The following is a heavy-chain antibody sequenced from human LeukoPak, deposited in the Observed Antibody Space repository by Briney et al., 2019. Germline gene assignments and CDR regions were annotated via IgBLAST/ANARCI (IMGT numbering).Heavy chain of an antibody. CDR2: IYTSGST. D-gene: IGHD3-16*01. V-gene: IGHV4-4*07. CDR1: GGSISSYY. Sequence: SETLSLTCTVSGGSISSYYWSWIRQPAGKGLEWIGRIYTSGSTNYNPSLKSRVTISVDTSKNQFSLKLSSVTAADTAVYYCAREEDDYVWGSTVGYWGQGTLVTVSS. CDR3: AREEDDYVWGSTVGY. J-gene: IGHJ4*02.